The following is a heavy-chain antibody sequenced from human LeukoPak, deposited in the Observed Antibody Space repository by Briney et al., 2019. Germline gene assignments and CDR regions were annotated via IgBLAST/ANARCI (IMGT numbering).Heavy chain of an antibody. CDR1: GGSISSGDYY. Sequence: PPQTLSLTCTVSGGSISSGDYYWSWIRQPPGTGLEWIGYIYYSGSTYYNPSLKSRFTISVDTSKNQFSLKLSSVTAADTAVYYCARVDIVVVWGQGTLDTVSS. V-gene: IGHV4-30-4*08. J-gene: IGHJ4*02. CDR3: ARVDIVVV. CDR2: IYYSGST. D-gene: IGHD2-2*01.